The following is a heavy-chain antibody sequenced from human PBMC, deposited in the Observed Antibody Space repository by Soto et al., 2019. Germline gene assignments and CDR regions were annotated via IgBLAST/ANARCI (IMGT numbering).Heavy chain of an antibody. CDR2: IYYSGST. J-gene: IGHJ4*02. Sequence: PSETLSLTCTVSGGSISSSSYYWGWIRQPPGKGLEWIGSIYYSGSTYYNPSLKSRVTISVDTSKNQFSLKLSSVTAADTAVYYWARKRSGYELLVYWGQGTLVTVSS. CDR3: ARKRSGYELLVY. CDR1: GGSISSSSYY. D-gene: IGHD5-12*01. V-gene: IGHV4-39*01.